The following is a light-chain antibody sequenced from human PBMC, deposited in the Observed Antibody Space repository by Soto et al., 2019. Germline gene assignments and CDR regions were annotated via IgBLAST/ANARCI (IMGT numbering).Light chain of an antibody. J-gene: IGKJ1*01. CDR3: QHYKAFSPWT. Sequence: DIQMTQSPSTLSASVGDRVTITCWSSQSISSWLAWYQQKPGKAPKLLIYDASSLESGVPSRLSGSGSGTEFTLTISNLQPDDSATYYCQHYKAFSPWTFGQGTKV. V-gene: IGKV1-5*01. CDR1: QSISSW. CDR2: DAS.